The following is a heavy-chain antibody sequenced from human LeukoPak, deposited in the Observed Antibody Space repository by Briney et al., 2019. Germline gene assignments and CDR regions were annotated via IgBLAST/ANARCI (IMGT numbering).Heavy chain of an antibody. J-gene: IGHJ4*02. CDR3: ASFSDYGGNFFDY. Sequence: PSETLSLTCTVSGGSISSYYWSWLRQPPGKGLEWIGYIYYSGSTNHNPSLKSRVTISLDTSENQFSLKLSSVTAADTAVYYCASFSDYGGNFFDYWGQGTLVTVSS. CDR1: GGSISSYY. D-gene: IGHD4-23*01. CDR2: IYYSGST. V-gene: IGHV4-59*08.